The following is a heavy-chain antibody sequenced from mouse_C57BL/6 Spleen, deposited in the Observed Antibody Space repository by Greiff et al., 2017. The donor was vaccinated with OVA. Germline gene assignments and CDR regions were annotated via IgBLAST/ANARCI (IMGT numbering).Heavy chain of an antibody. CDR3: ARQNYGNYEDWFAY. D-gene: IGHD2-1*01. Sequence: DVHLVESGGGLVKPGGSLKLSCAASGFTFSSYAMSWVRQTPEKRLEWVATISDGGSYTYYPDNVKGRFTISRDNAKNNLYLQMSHLKSEDTAMYYCARQNYGNYEDWFAYWGQGTLVTVSA. V-gene: IGHV5-4*01. CDR1: GFTFSSYA. CDR2: ISDGGSYT. J-gene: IGHJ3*01.